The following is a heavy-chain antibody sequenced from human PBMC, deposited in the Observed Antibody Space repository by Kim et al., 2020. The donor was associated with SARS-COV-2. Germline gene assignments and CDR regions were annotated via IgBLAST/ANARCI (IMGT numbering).Heavy chain of an antibody. J-gene: IGHJ4*02. CDR3: ARDPDYYDSSGYYPYFDY. Sequence: SETLSLTCTVSGGSISSSSYYWGWIRQPPGKGLEWIGSIYDSGSTYYNPSLKSRVTISVDTSKNQFSLKLSSVTAADTAVYYCARDPDYYDSSGYYPYFDYWGQGTLVTVSS. CDR2: IYDSGST. D-gene: IGHD3-22*01. V-gene: IGHV4-39*07. CDR1: GGSISSSSYY.